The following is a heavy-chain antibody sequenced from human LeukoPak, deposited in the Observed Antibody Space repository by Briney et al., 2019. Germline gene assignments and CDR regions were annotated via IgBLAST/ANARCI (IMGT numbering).Heavy chain of an antibody. CDR2: IGGSGTPT. J-gene: IGHJ4*02. CDR1: GFTFSNYP. V-gene: IGHV3-23*01. CDR3: AKGSYGDYG. D-gene: IGHD4-17*01. Sequence: GGSLRLSCAASGFTFSNYPMTWVRQAPGKGLEWVSAIGGSGTPTYYADSVKGRFTISRDNSKNTLYLQMNSLRAEDTAVYYCAKGSYGDYGWGQGTLVTVSS.